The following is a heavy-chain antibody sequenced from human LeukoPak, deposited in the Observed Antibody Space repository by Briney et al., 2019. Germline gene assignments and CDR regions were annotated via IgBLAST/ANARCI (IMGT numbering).Heavy chain of an antibody. D-gene: IGHD6-13*01. CDR2: ISYDGSNK. CDR3: AKDSESGSSIRYFDY. V-gene: IGHV3-30*07. CDR1: GFTFSSYA. Sequence: GGSLRLSCAASGFTFSSYAMHWVRQAPGKGLEWVALISYDGSNKYSADSVKGRFTISRDNSKNTLYLQMNSLRAEDTAVYYCAKDSESGSSIRYFDYWGQGTLVTVSS. J-gene: IGHJ4*02.